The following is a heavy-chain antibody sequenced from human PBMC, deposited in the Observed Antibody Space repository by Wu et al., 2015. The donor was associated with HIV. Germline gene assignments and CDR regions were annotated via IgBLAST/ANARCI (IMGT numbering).Heavy chain of an antibody. J-gene: IGHJ4*02. CDR3: ARLGPPCSTATCYYNFDY. V-gene: IGHV1-18*01. CDR2: ISPYNGNT. Sequence: QVELVQSGAEVKKSGASMKVSCKTSGYTFTSYSISWVRQAPGHGLEWMGWISPYNGNTNYAQKFQGRVTMTTDTSTRTAYMELRSLKSDDTAVYYCARLGPPCSTATCYYNFDYWGQGTAGHRLL. D-gene: IGHD2-2*01. CDR1: GYTFTSYS.